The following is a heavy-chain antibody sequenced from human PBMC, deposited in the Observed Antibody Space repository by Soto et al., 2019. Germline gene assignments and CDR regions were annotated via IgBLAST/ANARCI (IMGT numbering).Heavy chain of an antibody. D-gene: IGHD6-13*01. Sequence: SVKVSCKASGGNFSTYGIRWVRQAPGQGLEWMGGIIPMFGTTNYAHKFRGRVTFTADESTSTAYMELSSLRSDDTAVYYCARASGSSWYNWLDPWGQGTLVTVSS. CDR2: IIPMFGTT. V-gene: IGHV1-69*13. CDR1: GGNFSTYG. CDR3: ARASGSSWYNWLDP. J-gene: IGHJ5*02.